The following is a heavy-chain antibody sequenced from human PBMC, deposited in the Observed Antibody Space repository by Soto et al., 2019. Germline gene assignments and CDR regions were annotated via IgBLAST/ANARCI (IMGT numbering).Heavy chain of an antibody. V-gene: IGHV3-30*18. J-gene: IGHJ4*02. CDR1: GFTFSSYG. Sequence: QVQLVESGGGVVQPGRSLRLSCAASGFTFSSYGMHWVRQAPGKGLEWVAVISYDGSNKYYADSVKGRFTISRDNSKNTLYLQMNSLRAEDTAVYYCAKDLGGPNDYWGQGTLVTVSS. D-gene: IGHD2-15*01. CDR2: ISYDGSNK. CDR3: AKDLGGPNDY.